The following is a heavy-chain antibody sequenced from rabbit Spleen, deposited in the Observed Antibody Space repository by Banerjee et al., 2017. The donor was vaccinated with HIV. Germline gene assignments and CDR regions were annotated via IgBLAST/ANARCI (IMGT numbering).Heavy chain of an antibody. D-gene: IGHD1-1*01. CDR2: IYPITETT. J-gene: IGHJ4*01. CDR3: AREDVGGSVSL. Sequence: QLVESGGGLVQPGGSLKLSCKASGFDYSAYYMSWVRQAPGKGLEWIGIIYPITETTYYANWVNGRFTISSDNAQNTVDLQMNSLTAADTATYFCAREDVGGSVSLWGQGLVTVS. V-gene: IGHV1S7*01. CDR1: GFDYSAYY.